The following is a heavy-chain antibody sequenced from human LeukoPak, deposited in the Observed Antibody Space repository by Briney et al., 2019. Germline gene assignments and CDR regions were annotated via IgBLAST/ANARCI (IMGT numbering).Heavy chain of an antibody. CDR2: IEQVGSEK. Sequence: GGSLRLSCAASGFTFSNYWMSWVRQAPGKGLEWVANIEQVGSEKYYVDSVKGRFTISRDNAKNSLYLQMNSLRAEDTAVYYCARDTYYYGSGSYFFDYWGQGTLVTVSS. CDR3: ARDTYYYGSGSYFFDY. J-gene: IGHJ4*02. V-gene: IGHV3-7*01. D-gene: IGHD3-10*01. CDR1: GFTFSNYW.